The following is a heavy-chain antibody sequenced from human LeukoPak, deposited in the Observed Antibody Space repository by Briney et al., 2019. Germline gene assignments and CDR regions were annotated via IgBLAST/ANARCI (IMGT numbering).Heavy chain of an antibody. CDR3: ARGPTRYSGSYGRFDY. J-gene: IGHJ4*02. D-gene: IGHD1-26*01. V-gene: IGHV4-59*08. CDR2: IYYSGST. Sequence: SETLSLTCAVNGGSFSGYYWSWIRQPPGKGLEWIGYIYYSGSTNYNPSLKSRVTISVDTSKNQFSLKLSSVTAADTAVYYCARGPTRYSGSYGRFDYWGQGTLVTVSS. CDR1: GGSFSGYY.